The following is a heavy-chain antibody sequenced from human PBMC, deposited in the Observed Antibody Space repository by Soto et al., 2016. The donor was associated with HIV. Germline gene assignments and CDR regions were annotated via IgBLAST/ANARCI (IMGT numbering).Heavy chain of an antibody. CDR3: AARAITSGPAHFDY. D-gene: IGHD5-12*01. J-gene: IGHJ4*02. V-gene: IGHV4-59*01. CDR1: SGSMRSYY. CDR2: MYYSGTT. Sequence: VQLQESGPGLVKPSETLSLTCTVSSGSMRSYYWSWIRQSPGKELEWIGHMYYSGTTNYKSSLKSRVTMSVDTSRNQFSLKLSSVTAADTAVYYCAARAITSGPAHFDYWGQGNPGLRLL.